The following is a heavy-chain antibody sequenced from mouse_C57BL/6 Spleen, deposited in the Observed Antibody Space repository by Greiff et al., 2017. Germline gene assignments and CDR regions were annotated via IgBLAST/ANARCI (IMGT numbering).Heavy chain of an antibody. Sequence: QVQLKQSGAELVRPGASVTLSCKASGYTFTDYEMHWVKQTPVHGLEWIGAIDPETGGTAYNQKFKGKAILTADNSSSTAYMELRSLTSEDSAVYYGTRWESYGNSLMDYWGQGTSVTVSS. V-gene: IGHV1-15*01. CDR3: TRWESYGNSLMDY. J-gene: IGHJ4*01. CDR1: GYTFTDYE. CDR2: IDPETGGT. D-gene: IGHD2-1*01.